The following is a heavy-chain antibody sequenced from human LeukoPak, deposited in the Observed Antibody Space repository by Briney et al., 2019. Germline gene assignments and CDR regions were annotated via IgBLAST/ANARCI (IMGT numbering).Heavy chain of an antibody. CDR2: ISGSGGST. D-gene: IGHD3-22*01. Sequence: GGSLRLSCAASGFTFSSYGMSWVRQAPGKGLEWVSAISGSGGSTYYADSVKGRFTISRDNSKNTLYLQMNSLRAEDTAVYYCAKDKFRRYDGSGYYCYWGQGTLVTVSS. V-gene: IGHV3-23*01. CDR3: AKDKFRRYDGSGYYCY. J-gene: IGHJ4*02. CDR1: GFTFSSYG.